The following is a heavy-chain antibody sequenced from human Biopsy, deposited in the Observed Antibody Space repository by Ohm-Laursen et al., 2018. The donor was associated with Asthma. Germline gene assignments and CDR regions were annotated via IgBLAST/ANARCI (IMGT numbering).Heavy chain of an antibody. CDR3: AKATLGDIGKDY. Sequence: SLRLSCSAFGFTFDDYGMHWVRQAPGKGLEWVSGISWNSGSIGYADSVKGRFTISRDNAKNSLYLQMNSLRVEDTALYYCAKATLGDIGKDYWGQGTLVTVSS. D-gene: IGHD2-21*01. V-gene: IGHV3-9*01. CDR1: GFTFDDYG. J-gene: IGHJ4*02. CDR2: ISWNSGSI.